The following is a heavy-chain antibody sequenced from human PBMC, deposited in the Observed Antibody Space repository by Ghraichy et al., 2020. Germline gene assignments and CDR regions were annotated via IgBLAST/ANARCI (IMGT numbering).Heavy chain of an antibody. Sequence: SETLSLTCTVSGGSVSSGSYYWSWNRQPPGKGLEWIGYIYYSGSTNYNPSLKSRVTISVDTSKNQFSLKLSSVTAADTAVYYCARGTTVTTEFDYWGQGTLVTVSS. CDR1: GGSVSSGSYY. D-gene: IGHD4-17*01. V-gene: IGHV4-61*01. CDR2: IYYSGST. CDR3: ARGTTVTTEFDY. J-gene: IGHJ4*02.